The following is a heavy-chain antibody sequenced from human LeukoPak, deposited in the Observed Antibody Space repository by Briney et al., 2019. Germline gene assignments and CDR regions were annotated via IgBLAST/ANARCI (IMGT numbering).Heavy chain of an antibody. CDR3: SEAVGGYHFDY. V-gene: IGHV3-23*01. CDR1: GFTFSSYG. D-gene: IGHD3-16*01. Sequence: PGGSLRLSCAASGFTFSSYGMSWVRQAPGKGLEWVSSISGSGGNTYYADSVKGRFTISRDNSKNTLFLHMNSLRAEDTAVYYCSEAVGGYHFDYWGQGTLVTVSS. J-gene: IGHJ4*02. CDR2: ISGSGGNT.